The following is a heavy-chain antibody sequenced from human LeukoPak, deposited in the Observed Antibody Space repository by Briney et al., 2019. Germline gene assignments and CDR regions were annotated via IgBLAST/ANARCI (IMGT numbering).Heavy chain of an antibody. V-gene: IGHV3-48*02. Sequence: PGGSLTLSSPASGFTFSRYSINWVRPAAGREREWVSYISSSSGTIYYADSVKGRFTISRDNAKNTLYLQMNSLRDEDTAVYYCASEKEFDYWGQGTLVTVSP. CDR1: GFTFSRYS. CDR2: ISSSSGTI. CDR3: ASEKEFDY. J-gene: IGHJ4*02.